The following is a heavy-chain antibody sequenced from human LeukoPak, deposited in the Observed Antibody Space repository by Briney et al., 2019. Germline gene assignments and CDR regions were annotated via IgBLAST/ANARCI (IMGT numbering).Heavy chain of an antibody. CDR2: INPSGGST. CDR3: ARGESVNFRSGYLGSDWFDP. J-gene: IGHJ5*02. Sequence: GASVKVSCKASGYTFTSYYMHWVRQAPGQGLEWMGIINPSGGSTSYAQKFQGRVTMTRDTSTSTVYMELSSLRSEDTAVYYCARGESVNFRSGYLGSDWFDPWGQGTLVTVSS. CDR1: GYTFTSYY. D-gene: IGHD3-3*01. V-gene: IGHV1-46*01.